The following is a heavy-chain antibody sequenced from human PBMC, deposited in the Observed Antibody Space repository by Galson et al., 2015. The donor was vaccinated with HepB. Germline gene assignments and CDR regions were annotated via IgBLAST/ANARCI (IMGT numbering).Heavy chain of an antibody. Sequence: QSGAEVKKPGESLRISCKGSGYSFTCYWISWVRRMPGKGLEWMGRIDPSDSYTSYSPSFQGHVTLSPDKSISTAYLQWSSLKASNPTASDSAGHFCAIASFCSSGMDNWGQGTTVTVSS. V-gene: IGHV5-10-1*01. CDR3: AGHFCAIASFCSSGMDN. CDR2: IDPSDSYT. CDR1: GYSFTCYW. J-gene: IGHJ6*02. D-gene: IGHD2/OR15-2a*01.